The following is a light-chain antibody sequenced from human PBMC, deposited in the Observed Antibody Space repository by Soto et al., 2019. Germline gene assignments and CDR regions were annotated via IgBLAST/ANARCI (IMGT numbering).Light chain of an antibody. CDR3: QHYGSSPWT. J-gene: IGKJ1*01. Sequence: EIVLTQSPGTLSLSPGERATLSCRASQSVGSNFLAWYQQRPGQAPRLLIYGASSRATGIPDRFSGSGSGTDFTLTISRLEPEDFAVYYCQHYGSSPWTFCQGTEVEIK. V-gene: IGKV3-20*01. CDR1: QSVGSNF. CDR2: GAS.